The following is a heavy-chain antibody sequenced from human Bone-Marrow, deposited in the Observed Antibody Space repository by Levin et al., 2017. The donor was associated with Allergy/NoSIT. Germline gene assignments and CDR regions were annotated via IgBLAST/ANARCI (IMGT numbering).Heavy chain of an antibody. CDR1: GYSFTSYW. CDR2: IYPGDSET. D-gene: IGHD6-19*01. Sequence: HGESLKISCQASGYSFTSYWIGWVRQMPGKGLEWMGIIYPGDSETKYSPSFQGQVTISADTSINTAYLQWSSLKASDTAIYYCARRGYSSGWSYWGQGTLVTVSS. CDR3: ARRGYSSGWSY. V-gene: IGHV5-51*01. J-gene: IGHJ4*02.